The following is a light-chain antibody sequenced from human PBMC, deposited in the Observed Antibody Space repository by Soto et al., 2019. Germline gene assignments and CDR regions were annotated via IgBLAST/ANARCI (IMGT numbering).Light chain of an antibody. Sequence: ESVLTQSPGTLSLSPGQRATLSCRASQSVRSNYLAWYQQKPGQAPRLLIYGASTRATGLPDRFSGSGFGKAFTLTISRMEPEDSSVYYCQHYDSSPTWTFRQGTKVEIK. J-gene: IGKJ1*01. CDR2: GAS. V-gene: IGKV3-20*01. CDR3: QHYDSSPTWT. CDR1: QSVRSNY.